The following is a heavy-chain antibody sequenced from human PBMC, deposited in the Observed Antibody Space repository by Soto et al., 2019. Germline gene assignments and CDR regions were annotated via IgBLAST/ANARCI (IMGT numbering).Heavy chain of an antibody. J-gene: IGHJ6*02. CDR2: IGTAGNT. D-gene: IGHD3-3*01. V-gene: IGHV3-13*01. CDR3: ARAWSDFNFMDV. Sequence: GSLRLSCAASGFTFSSYDMHWVRQATGKGLEWVSSIGTAGNTYYPGSVKGRFTISRENAKNSLYLQMNSLRAGDTAVYYCARAWSDFNFMDVWGQGTTVTVSS. CDR1: GFTFSSYD.